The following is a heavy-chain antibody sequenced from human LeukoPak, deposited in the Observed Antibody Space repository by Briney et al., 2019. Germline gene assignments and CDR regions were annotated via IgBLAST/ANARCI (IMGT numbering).Heavy chain of an antibody. D-gene: IGHD2-15*01. V-gene: IGHV4-61*01. J-gene: IGHJ4*02. CDR1: GGSISSGSYY. Sequence: PSETLSLTCTVSGGSISSGSYYWSWIRQPPGKGLEWIGCVYYSGSTNYNPSLKSRVTISVDTSKNQFSLKLNSVTAADTAVYYCARDWWPTRGYFDYWGQGTLVTVSS. CDR2: VYYSGST. CDR3: ARDWWPTRGYFDY.